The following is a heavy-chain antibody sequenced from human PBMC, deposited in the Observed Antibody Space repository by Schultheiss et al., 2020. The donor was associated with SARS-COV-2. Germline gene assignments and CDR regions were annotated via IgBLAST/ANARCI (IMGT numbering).Heavy chain of an antibody. CDR2: IYYSGST. CDR1: RFSISTSSHY. J-gene: IGHJ5*02. Sequence: ESLKISCAVSRFSISTSSHYWAWIRQRPGKGLEWIGYIYYSGSTYYNPSLKSRVTISVDTSKNQFSLKLSSVTAADTAVYYCARAVEGTWGWFDPWGQGTLVTVSS. V-gene: IGHV4-61*05. CDR3: ARAVEGTWGWFDP. D-gene: IGHD6-19*01.